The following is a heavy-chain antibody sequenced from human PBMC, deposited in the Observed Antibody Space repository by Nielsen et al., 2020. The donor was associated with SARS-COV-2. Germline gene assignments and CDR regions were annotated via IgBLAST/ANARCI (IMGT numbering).Heavy chain of an antibody. Sequence: SETLSLTCAVSGGSISSGGYSWSWIRQPPGKGLEWIGYIYHSGSTYYNPSLKSRVTISVDRSKNQFSLKLSSVTAADTAVYYCARTTYHTAFDIWGQGTTVTVSS. CDR2: IYHSGST. CDR1: GGSISSGGYS. J-gene: IGHJ3*02. D-gene: IGHD4-17*01. V-gene: IGHV4-30-2*01. CDR3: ARTTYHTAFDI.